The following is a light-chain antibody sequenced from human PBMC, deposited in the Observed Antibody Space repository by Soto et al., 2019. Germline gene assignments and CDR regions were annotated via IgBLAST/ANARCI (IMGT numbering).Light chain of an antibody. CDR3: LQDHDYPWT. CDR1: QDIGND. Sequence: AIQVTQSPSSLSVSVTDRVTITCRASQDIGNDLGWYQQRPGEAPELLLYAASTLRSGVPSRFSGSGSGTQFTLTINNLQPEDSATYFCLQDHDYPWTFGHGTKVDIK. V-gene: IGKV1-6*02. CDR2: AAS. J-gene: IGKJ1*01.